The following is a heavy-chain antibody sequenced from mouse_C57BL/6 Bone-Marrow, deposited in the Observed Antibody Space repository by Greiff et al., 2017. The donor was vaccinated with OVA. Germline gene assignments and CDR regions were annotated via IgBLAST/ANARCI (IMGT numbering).Heavy chain of an antibody. D-gene: IGHD1-1*01. CDR3: ERGEYDGSSYWDYEV. V-gene: IGHV1-39*01. CDR1: GYSFTDYN. J-gene: IGHJ1*03. Sequence: EVQLQQSGPELVKPGASVKLSCKASGYSFTDYNMNWVKQSHGKSLEWIGVINPNYGSTTYNQKFKGKATLTVDQSSSTAYMQLNSLTSEDSAVYYCERGEYDGSSYWDYEVWGTGTTVTVSS. CDR2: INPNYGST.